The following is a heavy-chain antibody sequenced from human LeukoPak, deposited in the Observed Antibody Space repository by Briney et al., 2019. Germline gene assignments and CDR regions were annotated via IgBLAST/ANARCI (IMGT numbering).Heavy chain of an antibody. CDR1: GFTFSNYV. D-gene: IGHD6-19*01. Sequence: GGSLRLSCAASGFTFSNYVMSWVRQAPGKGLEWVSYINHNGEMIFYPDFVKGRFTISRDNAKNSLYLQMNSLRDEDTAVYYCARVKRPYSSGWYGQYYYYYYGMDVWGQGTTVTVSS. CDR3: ARVKRPYSSGWYGQYYYYYYGMDV. J-gene: IGHJ6*02. CDR2: INHNGEMI. V-gene: IGHV3-48*02.